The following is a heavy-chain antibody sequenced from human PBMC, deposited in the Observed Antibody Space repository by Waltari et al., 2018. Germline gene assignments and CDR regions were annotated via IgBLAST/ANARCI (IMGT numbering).Heavy chain of an antibody. D-gene: IGHD3-10*01. V-gene: IGHV4-59*13. CDR1: VGSISSYS. CDR2: IYYSGTT. CDR3: ARGRYYYGSGSYYNFFDY. J-gene: IGHJ4*02. Sequence: QVQLQESGPGLVKPSETLSLTCTVSVGSISSYSWRWIRQPPGKGLEWIGYIYYSGTTNYNPSLKSRVTISVDTSKNQFSLKLSSVTAADTAVYYCARGRYYYGSGSYYNFFDYWGQGTLVTVSS.